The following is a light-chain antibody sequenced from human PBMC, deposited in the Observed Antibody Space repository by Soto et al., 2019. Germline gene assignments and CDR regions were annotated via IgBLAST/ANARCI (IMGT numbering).Light chain of an antibody. J-gene: IGLJ1*01. CDR1: SSDVGGYNY. CDR3: SAYAGSNNSL. V-gene: IGLV2-8*01. CDR2: EVS. Sequence: QSALTQPPSASGSPGQSVTISCTGTSSDVGGYNYVSWYQQHPGKAPKLMIYEVSKRPSGVPDRFSGSKSANTASLTVSGLQAEDEAEYYCSAYAGSNNSLFGTGTKLTVL.